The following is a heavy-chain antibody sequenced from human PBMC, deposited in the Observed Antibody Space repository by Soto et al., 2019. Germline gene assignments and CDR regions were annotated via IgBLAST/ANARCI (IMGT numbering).Heavy chain of an antibody. J-gene: IGHJ4*02. Sequence: QVQLVESGGGVVQPGRSLRLSCAASGFTFSSYGMHWVRQAPGKGLEWVAVIWYDGSKKYYADSVKGRFTISRDNSKNTLYLQMNSRRAEDTAVYYCARGKYISCRGYANRPYFDYWGQGTLVTVSS. CDR2: IWYDGSKK. D-gene: IGHD6-6*01. CDR3: ARGKYISCRGYANRPYFDY. V-gene: IGHV3-33*01. CDR1: GFTFSSYG.